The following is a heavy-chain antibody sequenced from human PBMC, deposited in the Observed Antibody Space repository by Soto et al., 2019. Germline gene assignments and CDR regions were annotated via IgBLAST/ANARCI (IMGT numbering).Heavy chain of an antibody. CDR2: ISYDGSNK. J-gene: IGHJ3*02. Sequence: QVQLVESGGGVVQPGRSLRLSCAASGFTFSSYAMHWVRQAPGKGLEWVAVISYDGSNKYYADSVKGRFTISRDNSKNTLDLQMNSLRAEDTAVYYCARDLGAGTGAFDIWGQGTMVTVSS. D-gene: IGHD6-13*01. CDR3: ARDLGAGTGAFDI. CDR1: GFTFSSYA. V-gene: IGHV3-30-3*01.